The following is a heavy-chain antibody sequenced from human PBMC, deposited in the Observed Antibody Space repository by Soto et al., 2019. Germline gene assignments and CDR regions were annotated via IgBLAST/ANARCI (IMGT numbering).Heavy chain of an antibody. CDR3: ARAAVGPYLFDY. J-gene: IGHJ4*02. CDR2: INTVSGNT. CDR1: GYTFISYA. V-gene: IGHV1-3*04. D-gene: IGHD6-13*01. Sequence: QVQLVQSGAEEKKPGASVRLSCKASGYTFISYAMHWVRQAPGQRPEWMGWINTVSGNTKYSQKFQGRVTITRDTSASTVYMEMYSLRSEDTAMYYCARAAVGPYLFDYWGQGTLVTVSS.